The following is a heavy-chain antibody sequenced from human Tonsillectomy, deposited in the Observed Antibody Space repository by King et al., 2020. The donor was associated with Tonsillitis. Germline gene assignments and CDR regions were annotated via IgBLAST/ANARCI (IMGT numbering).Heavy chain of an antibody. CDR2: IYSGGST. V-gene: IGHV3-66*01. J-gene: IGHJ4*02. CDR3: ARDSPGGFGVIIY. Sequence: VQLVESGGGLVQPGGSPRLSCAASGFTVSNNYMNWVRQAPGKGLEWVSVIYSGGSTYYADSGRGRFTISRDNSKNTVYLQMNSLRAEDTAVYYCARDSPGGFGVIIYWGQGTLVTVSS. CDR1: GFTVSNNY. D-gene: IGHD3-3*01.